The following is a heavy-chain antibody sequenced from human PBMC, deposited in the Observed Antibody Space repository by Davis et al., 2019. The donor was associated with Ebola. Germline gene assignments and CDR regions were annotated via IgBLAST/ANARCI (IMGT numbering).Heavy chain of an antibody. J-gene: IGHJ6*02. CDR2: INHSGST. V-gene: IGHV4-34*01. CDR3: AGFSLEGATYGMDV. Sequence: PSETLSLTCAVYGGSFSGYYWSWIRQPPGKGLEWIGEINHSGSTNYNPSLKSRVTISVDTSKNQFSLKLSSVTAADTAVYYCAGFSLEGATYGMDVWGQGTTVTVSS. CDR1: GGSFSGYY. D-gene: IGHD1-26*01.